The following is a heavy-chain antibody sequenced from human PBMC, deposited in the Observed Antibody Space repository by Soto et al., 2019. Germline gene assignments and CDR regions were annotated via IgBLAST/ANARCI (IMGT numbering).Heavy chain of an antibody. CDR2: INPRAGRT. J-gene: IGHJ4*02. CDR1: GYIFTNSY. Sequence: QVQLVQSGAEVQKPGASVRVSCKASGYIFTNSYLHWVRQAPGQGLEWMGIINPRAGRTNYAQNFQGRVTMTADTSTSTVYMELSSLRSEDTAGYYCARETDILTGFVIDYWGQGTLVIVSS. CDR3: ARETDILTGFVIDY. V-gene: IGHV1-46*01. D-gene: IGHD3-9*01.